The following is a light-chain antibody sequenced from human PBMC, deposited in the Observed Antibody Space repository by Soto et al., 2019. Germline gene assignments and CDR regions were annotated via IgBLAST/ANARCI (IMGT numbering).Light chain of an antibody. J-gene: IGKJ4*01. CDR2: DAS. CDR3: QQFNSYRT. V-gene: IGKV1-13*02. CDR1: QGISSA. Sequence: AIQLTQSPSSLSASVGDRVTITCRASQGISSALAWYQQKPGKAPKLLIYDASSLESGVPSRFSGSGSGTDFTLTISSLQPEDFATYYCQQFNSYRTFGGGTKVGIK.